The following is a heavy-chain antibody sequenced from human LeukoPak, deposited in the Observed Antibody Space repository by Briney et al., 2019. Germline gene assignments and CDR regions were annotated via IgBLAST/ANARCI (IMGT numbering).Heavy chain of an antibody. V-gene: IGHV3-21*01. Sequence: GGSLRLSCAASGFTFSSYSMNWVRQAPGKGLEWVSSISSSSSYIYYADSVKGRFTISRDNGKNSLYLQMNSLRAEDTAVYYCARGGGYSYGYIVSDYYYMDVWGKGTTVTVSS. D-gene: IGHD5-18*01. CDR2: ISSSSSYI. CDR3: ARGGGYSYGYIVSDYYYMDV. CDR1: GFTFSSYS. J-gene: IGHJ6*03.